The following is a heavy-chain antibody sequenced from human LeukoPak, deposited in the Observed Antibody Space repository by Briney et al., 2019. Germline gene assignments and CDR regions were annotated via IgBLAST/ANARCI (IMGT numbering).Heavy chain of an antibody. CDR3: AKGGGTTLPSYYYYMDV. V-gene: IGHV3-30*02. CDR2: IRYDGSNK. Sequence: GGSLRLSCAASGFTFSDYYMSWIRQAPGKGLEWVAFIRYDGSNKYYADSVKGRFTISRDNSKNTLYLQMNSLRAEDTAVYYCAKGGGTTLPSYYYYMDVWGKGTTVTVSS. J-gene: IGHJ6*03. D-gene: IGHD3-16*01. CDR1: GFTFSDYY.